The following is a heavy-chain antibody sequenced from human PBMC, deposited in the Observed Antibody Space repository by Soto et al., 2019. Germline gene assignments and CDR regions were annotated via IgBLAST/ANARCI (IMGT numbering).Heavy chain of an antibody. D-gene: IGHD1-26*01. CDR1: GASMTSTSYY. CDR2: DYYSGST. CDR3: AKENTLGYYFDY. V-gene: IGHV4-39*02. Sequence: PSETLSLTCSVSGASMTSTSYYWGWIRQSPGEGLEWIGTDYYSGSTYYNPSLKSRVIISVDTSKNQFSLKLSSVTAADTAVYYCAKENTLGYYFDYWGPGTLVTVSS. J-gene: IGHJ4*02.